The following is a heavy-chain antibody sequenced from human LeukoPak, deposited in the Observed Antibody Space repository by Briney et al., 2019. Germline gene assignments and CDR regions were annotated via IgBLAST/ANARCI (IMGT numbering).Heavy chain of an antibody. J-gene: IGHJ4*02. CDR3: ARDPNLIDILTGFDRYFDY. CDR2: INAGNGNT. V-gene: IGHV1-3*01. CDR1: GYTFTTYA. Sequence: ASVEVSCKASGYTFTTYAMHWVRQAPGQRLEWMGWINAGNGNTKYSQEFQGRVTITRDTSASTAYMELSSLRFDDTAVYYCARDPNLIDILTGFDRYFDYWGQGTLVTVSS. D-gene: IGHD3-9*01.